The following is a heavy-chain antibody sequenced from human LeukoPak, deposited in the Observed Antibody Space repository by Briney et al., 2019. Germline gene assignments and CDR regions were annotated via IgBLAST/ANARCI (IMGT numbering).Heavy chain of an antibody. Sequence: GGSLRLSCVASGLTSFNYWMSWVRQAPGKGLEWDSAISGSGGSTYYADSVKGRFTISRDNSKNTLYLQMNSLRAEDTAVYYCAKVAIRIAAAGHMDVWGKGTTVTISS. J-gene: IGHJ6*03. CDR1: GLTSFNYW. CDR2: ISGSGGST. V-gene: IGHV3-23*01. CDR3: AKVAIRIAAAGHMDV. D-gene: IGHD6-13*01.